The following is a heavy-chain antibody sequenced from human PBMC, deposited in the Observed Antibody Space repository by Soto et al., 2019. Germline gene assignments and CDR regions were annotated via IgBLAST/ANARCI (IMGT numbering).Heavy chain of an antibody. CDR1: GFSFSTYW. Sequence: ELQLVESGGGLVQPGGSLRLSCVDSGFSFSTYWMHWVRQAPGKGLVWVSGINTAGTTTPYADSVTGRFTISRDNAKNTLYLQMNSLRAEDTAVYYCSRGGGDYGDYLDYWGQGALVTVSS. CDR3: SRGGGDYGDYLDY. CDR2: INTAGTTT. V-gene: IGHV3-74*01. J-gene: IGHJ4*02. D-gene: IGHD4-17*01.